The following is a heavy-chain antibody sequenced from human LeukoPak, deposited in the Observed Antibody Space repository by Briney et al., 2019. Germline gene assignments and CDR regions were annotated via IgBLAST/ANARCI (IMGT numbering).Heavy chain of an antibody. V-gene: IGHV3-33*06. D-gene: IGHD5-18*01. CDR1: GFTFSSYG. CDR2: IWYDGSNK. CDR3: AKAQDTAMALDY. J-gene: IGHJ4*02. Sequence: EGSLRLSCAASGFTFSSYGMHWVRQAPGKGLEWVAVIWYDGSNKYYADSVKGRFTISRDNSKNTLYLQMNSLRAEDTAVYYCAKAQDTAMALDYWGQGTLVTVSS.